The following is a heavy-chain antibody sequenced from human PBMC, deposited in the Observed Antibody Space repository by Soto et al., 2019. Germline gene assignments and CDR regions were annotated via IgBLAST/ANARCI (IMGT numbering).Heavy chain of an antibody. CDR1: GFTFSNHA. CDR2: ISRSGGNT. D-gene: IGHD6-19*01. J-gene: IGHJ4*02. Sequence: EVQLLESGGGLVQPGGSLRLSCAASGFTFSNHAMSWVRQAPGKGLEWVSAISRSGGNTYYADSVEGQFTISRDNSKNTLYLQVNSLRAEDAAVYYCAKLSGGDAVRDYFDYWGQGTLVTVSS. V-gene: IGHV3-23*01. CDR3: AKLSGGDAVRDYFDY.